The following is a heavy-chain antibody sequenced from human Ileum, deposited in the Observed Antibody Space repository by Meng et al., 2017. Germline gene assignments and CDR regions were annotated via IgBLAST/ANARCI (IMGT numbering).Heavy chain of an antibody. D-gene: IGHD6-13*01. CDR1: GFTFSSYS. J-gene: IGHJ3*02. CDR2: ISTSSTYI. V-gene: IGHV3-21*01. CDR3: ARDHTSSWYGRGDAFDI. Sequence: GGSLRLSCAASGFTFSSYSMNWVRQAPGKGLEFVSSISTSSTYIYYADSLKGRFTISRDNAKNSLYLQMNSLRAEDTAVYYCARDHTSSWYGRGDAFDIWGQGTMVTVSS.